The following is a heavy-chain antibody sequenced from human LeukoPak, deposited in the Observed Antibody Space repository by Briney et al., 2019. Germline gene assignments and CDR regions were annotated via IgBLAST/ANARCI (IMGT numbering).Heavy chain of an antibody. J-gene: IGHJ4*02. D-gene: IGHD5-24*01. CDR2: IYHTGST. CDR3: ARGRDGYKNY. Sequence: SETLSLTCTVSGGSINGYYWSWIRQPPGKGLEWIGYIYHTGSTDYNPSLKSRVTISVDTSKKQFSLKLSSVTAADTAVYYCARGRDGYKNYWGQGTLVTVSS. CDR1: GGSINGYY. V-gene: IGHV4-59*12.